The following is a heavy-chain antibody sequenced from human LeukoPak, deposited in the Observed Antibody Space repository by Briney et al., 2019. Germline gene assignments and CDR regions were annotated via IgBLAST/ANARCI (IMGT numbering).Heavy chain of an antibody. Sequence: SETLSLTCTVSGGSISSGDYYWSWIRQHPGEGLEWIGYIYYSGSTYYNPSLKSRVTISVDTSKNQFYLKLSSVTAADTAVYYCARVDRYYYYMDVWGKGTTVTVSS. CDR2: IYYSGST. V-gene: IGHV4-30-4*08. J-gene: IGHJ6*03. CDR1: GGSISSGDYY. CDR3: ARVDRYYYYMDV.